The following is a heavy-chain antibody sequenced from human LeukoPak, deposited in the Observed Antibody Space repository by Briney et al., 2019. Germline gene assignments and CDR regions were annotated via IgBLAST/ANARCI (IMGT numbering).Heavy chain of an antibody. CDR2: ISSSSSYI. CDR3: ARDSSRSTYNWFDP. Sequence: PGGSLRLSCAASGFTFSSYSMNWVRQAPGKGLGWVSSISSSSSYIYYADSVKGRFTISRDNAKNSLYLQMNSLRAEDTAVYYCARDSSRSTYNWFDPWGQGTLVTVSS. J-gene: IGHJ5*02. CDR1: GFTFSSYS. V-gene: IGHV3-21*01.